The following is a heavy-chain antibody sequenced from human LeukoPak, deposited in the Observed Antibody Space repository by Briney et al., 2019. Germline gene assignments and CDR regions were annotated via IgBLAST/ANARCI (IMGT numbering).Heavy chain of an antibody. Sequence: GASVKVSCKASGYTFTGYYMHWVRPAPGQGLEWMGWINPNSGGTNYAQKFQGRVTMTRDTSISTAYMELSRLRSEDTAVYYCARDQISSNWPRGHWFDPWGQGTLVTVSS. J-gene: IGHJ5*02. D-gene: IGHD6-13*01. CDR2: INPNSGGT. CDR3: ARDQISSNWPRGHWFDP. CDR1: GYTFTGYY. V-gene: IGHV1-2*02.